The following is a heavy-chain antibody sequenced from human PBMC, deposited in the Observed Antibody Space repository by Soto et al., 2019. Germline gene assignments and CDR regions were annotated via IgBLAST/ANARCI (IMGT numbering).Heavy chain of an antibody. CDR2: INAGNGNT. V-gene: IGHV1-3*01. Sequence: ASVKVSCKASGYTFTSYAMHWVRQAPGQRLEWMGWINAGNGNTKYSQKFQGWVTMTRDTSISTAYMELSRLRSDDTAVYYCARDLYPYSSGWYGADAFDIWGQGTMVTVSS. CDR3: ARDLYPYSSGWYGADAFDI. D-gene: IGHD6-19*01. CDR1: GYTFTSYA. J-gene: IGHJ3*02.